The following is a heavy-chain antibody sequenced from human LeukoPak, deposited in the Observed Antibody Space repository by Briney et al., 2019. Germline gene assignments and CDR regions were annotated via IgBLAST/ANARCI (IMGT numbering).Heavy chain of an antibody. CDR1: GYTFSDHF. J-gene: IGHJ4*02. CDR2: IRPDGDT. CDR3: TRDRAVVVTAHPFDY. V-gene: IGHV1-2*02. Sequence: ASVEVSCKASGYTFSDHFIHWVRQAPGQGLEWMGWIRPDGDTKYAEDFQGRVTMTRDTSISTAYMELSRLTLDDTAVYYCTRDRAVVVTAHPFDYWGQGTLVTVSS. D-gene: IGHD2-21*02.